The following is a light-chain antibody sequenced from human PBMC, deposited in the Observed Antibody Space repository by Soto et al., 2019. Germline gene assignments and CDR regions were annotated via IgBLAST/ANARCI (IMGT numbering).Light chain of an antibody. CDR2: DVS. Sequence: ALTQPASVSGSPGQSITISCTGTSSDVGGYNYVSWYQQHPGKAPKLMIYDVSNRPSWVSNRFSGSKSGNTASLTISGLQAEDEADYYCSSYTSSSTLVFGGGTKLTVL. V-gene: IGLV2-14*01. CDR1: SSDVGGYNY. J-gene: IGLJ2*01. CDR3: SSYTSSSTLV.